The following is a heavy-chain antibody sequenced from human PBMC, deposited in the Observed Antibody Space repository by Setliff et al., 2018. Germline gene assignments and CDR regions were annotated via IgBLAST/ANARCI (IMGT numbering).Heavy chain of an antibody. Sequence: ASVKVSCKTSGYGFTSHYFHWLRQAPGQGLEWMGFTSLYDGHTNYAQNFQGRLTVTTDTSTSTAYMELSSLRFDDTAVYYCARGNPAERYEYWGQAPWSPSPQ. D-gene: IGHD5-12*01. J-gene: IGHJ1*01. V-gene: IGHV1-18*04. CDR3: ARGNPAERYEY. CDR1: GYGFTSHY. CDR2: TSLYDGHT.